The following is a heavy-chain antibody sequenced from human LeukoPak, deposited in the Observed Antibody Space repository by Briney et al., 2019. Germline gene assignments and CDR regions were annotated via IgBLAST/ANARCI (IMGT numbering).Heavy chain of an antibody. V-gene: IGHV3-30*18. J-gene: IGHJ5*02. CDR2: ISYDGSNK. D-gene: IGHD2-15*01. CDR1: GFTFSSYG. Sequence: GGSLRLSCAASGFTFSSYGIHWVRQTPGKGLGWVAVISYDGSNKYYADSVKGRFTISRDNSKSTLYLQMNSLRAEDTAVYYCAKDFRDDCSGGSCNWFDPWGQGTLVTVSS. CDR3: AKDFRDDCSGGSCNWFDP.